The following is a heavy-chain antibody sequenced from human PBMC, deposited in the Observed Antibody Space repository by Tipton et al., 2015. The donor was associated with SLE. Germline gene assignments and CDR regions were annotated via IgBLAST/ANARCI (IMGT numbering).Heavy chain of an antibody. V-gene: IGHV4-61*08. CDR1: GGSISSGEHY. CDR2: IYHSGST. Sequence: TLSLTCTVSGGSISSGEHYWSWIRQPPGKGLEWIGYIYHSGSTNYNPSLKSRVTISVDTSKNQFSLKLSSVTAADTAVYYCARVPPWIAIAFDIWGQGTMVTVSS. CDR3: ARVPPWIAIAFDI. J-gene: IGHJ3*02. D-gene: IGHD5-12*01.